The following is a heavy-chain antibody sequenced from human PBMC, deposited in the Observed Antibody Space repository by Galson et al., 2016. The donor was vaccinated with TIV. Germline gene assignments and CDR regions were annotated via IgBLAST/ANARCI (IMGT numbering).Heavy chain of an antibody. D-gene: IGHD3-3*01. CDR2: IYPADSET. J-gene: IGHJ6*03. CDR3: ARHHDFWSGPGYFYIDV. CDR1: GYSFATFW. Sequence: QSGAEVKKPGESLKISCKASGYSFATFWVGWVRQMPGQGLEWMGVIYPADSETRYSPSFQGQVTISADKSISTAYLQWVSLKASDTAIYYCARHHDFWSGPGYFYIDVWGKGTTVSVSS. V-gene: IGHV5-51*01.